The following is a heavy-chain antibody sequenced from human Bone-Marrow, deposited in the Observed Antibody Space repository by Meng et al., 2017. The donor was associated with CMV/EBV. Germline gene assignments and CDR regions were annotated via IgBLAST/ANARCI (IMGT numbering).Heavy chain of an antibody. J-gene: IGHJ5*02. CDR1: GGSFSGDYY. V-gene: IGHV4-30-4*08. D-gene: IGHD3-22*01. CDR2: IYYSGST. Sequence: SETLSLTCAVYGGSFSGDYYWSWIRQPPGKGLEWIGYIYYSGSTYYNPSLKSRVTISVDTSKNQFSLKLSSVTAADTAVYYCARGGIVVVKGWFDPWGQGTLVTVSS. CDR3: ARGGIVVVKGWFDP.